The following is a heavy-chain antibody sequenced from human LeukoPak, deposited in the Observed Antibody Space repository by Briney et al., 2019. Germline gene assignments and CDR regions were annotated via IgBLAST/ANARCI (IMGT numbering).Heavy chain of an antibody. CDR3: ARQGSYGPGLASPDC. CDR1: GLTFSSYW. J-gene: IGHJ4*02. D-gene: IGHD1-26*01. Sequence: PGGSLRLSCAASGLTFSSYWMSWVRPAPGKGLEWVGNIQQDGSEKYSVDSVKGRFTISRDNAKKSLYLQMNSLRAEDTAVYYCARQGSYGPGLASPDCWGQGTLVTVSS. CDR2: IQQDGSEK. V-gene: IGHV3-7*01.